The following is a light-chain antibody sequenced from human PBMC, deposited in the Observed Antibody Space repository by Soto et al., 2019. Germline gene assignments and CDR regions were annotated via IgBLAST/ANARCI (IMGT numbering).Light chain of an antibody. J-gene: IGLJ3*02. CDR1: SSDVGGYTY. V-gene: IGLV2-11*01. CDR3: CSYAGSYSWV. Sequence: QSALTQPRSVSGSPGQSVTISCTGTSSDVGGYTYVSWYQHLPGKAPKLMIYDVIKRPSGVPDRFSGSKSGSAASLTISGLQAEDEADYYCCSYAGSYSWVFGGGTKVTVL. CDR2: DVI.